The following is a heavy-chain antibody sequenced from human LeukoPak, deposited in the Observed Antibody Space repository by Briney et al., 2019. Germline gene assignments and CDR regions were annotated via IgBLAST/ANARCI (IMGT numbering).Heavy chain of an antibody. CDR3: ARVPLRFLEPFDY. D-gene: IGHD3-3*01. J-gene: IGHJ4*02. CDR2: ISHGGRT. Sequence: PSETLSLTCAVYGGSVSGYYWSWIRQPPEKGLEWIGEISHGGRTHYTPSLQSRVTMSVDTSKNQFALNLNSVTAADTAVYYCARVPLRFLEPFDYWGQGILVTVSS. CDR1: GGSVSGYY. V-gene: IGHV4-34*01.